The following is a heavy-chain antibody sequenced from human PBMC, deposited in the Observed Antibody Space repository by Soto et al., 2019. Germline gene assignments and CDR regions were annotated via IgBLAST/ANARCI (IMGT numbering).Heavy chain of an antibody. CDR3: ARDVMGGSSGYDYGMDV. Sequence: SVKVSCKASGGTFSSYAISWVRQAPGQGLEWMGGIIPIFGTANYAQKFQGRVTITADKSTSTAYMELSSLRSEDTAVYYCARDVMGGSSGYDYGMDVWGQGTTVTVSS. J-gene: IGHJ6*02. CDR1: GGTFSSYA. D-gene: IGHD3-22*01. CDR2: IIPIFGTA. V-gene: IGHV1-69*06.